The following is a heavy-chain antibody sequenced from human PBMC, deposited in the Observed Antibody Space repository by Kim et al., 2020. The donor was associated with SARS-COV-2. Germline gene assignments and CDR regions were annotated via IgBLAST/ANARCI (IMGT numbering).Heavy chain of an antibody. CDR1: GLNFDNSA. V-gene: IGHV3-30*03. CDR2: ISYDGRNK. J-gene: IGHJ4*03. Sequence: GGSLRLSCTASGLNFDNSAMNWVRQTPGKGLEWVAVISYDGRNKDYADSVKGRFTISRDNSRNTLYLEMNSLRVEDTAVYYCARGNYYESIPLVDYYNVMDCWGQGPPVTVSS. CDR3: ARGNYYESIPLVDYYNVMDC. D-gene: IGHD3-22*01.